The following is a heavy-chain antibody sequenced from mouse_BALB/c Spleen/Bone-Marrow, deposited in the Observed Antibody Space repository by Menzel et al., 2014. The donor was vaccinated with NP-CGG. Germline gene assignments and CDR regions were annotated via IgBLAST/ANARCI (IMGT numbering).Heavy chain of an antibody. CDR3: ARYDGYFDY. V-gene: IGHV1-54*01. CDR1: GYAFTDYL. CDR2: INPGSGST. Sequence: VQLQQSGAELVRPGTSVKVSCKASGYAFTDYLMEWLKQRPGQGLEWIGVINPGSGSTNYNEKFKDKATLTADKSSSTAYMQLSSLTSDDSAVYFCARYDGYFDYWGQGTILTVS. D-gene: IGHD2-3*01. J-gene: IGHJ2*01.